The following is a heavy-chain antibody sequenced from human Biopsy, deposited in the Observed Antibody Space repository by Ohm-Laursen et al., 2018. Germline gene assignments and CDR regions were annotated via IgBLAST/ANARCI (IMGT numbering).Heavy chain of an antibody. D-gene: IGHD6-6*01. Sequence: SLRLSCAASGFSVSSYDMNWFRQAPGKGLAWFSYISETSSHIYDADSVRGRFTVARDIAKNSLYLQLNSLRVEDTAVYYCARDSSRRAREGGMDVWGQGTTVTVSS. CDR3: ARDSSRRAREGGMDV. V-gene: IGHV3-21*01. J-gene: IGHJ6*02. CDR2: ISETSSHI. CDR1: GFSVSSYD.